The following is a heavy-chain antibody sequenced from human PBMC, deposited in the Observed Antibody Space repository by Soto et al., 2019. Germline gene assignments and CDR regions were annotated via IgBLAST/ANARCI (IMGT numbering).Heavy chain of an antibody. CDR2: IIPIFGTA. CDR1: GYTFTSYD. J-gene: IGHJ3*02. Sequence: GASVKVSCKASGYTFTSYDISWVRQAPGQGLEWMGGIIPIFGTANYAQKFQGRVTITADKSTSTAYMELSSLRSEDTAVYYCARVRYTMIVVEAFDIWGQGTMVTVSS. CDR3: ARVRYTMIVVEAFDI. D-gene: IGHD3-22*01. V-gene: IGHV1-69*06.